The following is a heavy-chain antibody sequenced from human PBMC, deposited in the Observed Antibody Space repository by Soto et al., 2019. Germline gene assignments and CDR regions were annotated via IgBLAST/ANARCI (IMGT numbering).Heavy chain of an antibody. V-gene: IGHV1-2*02. D-gene: IGHD1-26*01. Sequence: AXVKVCCNASGYTFTGNFVHWVRQAPGQGLEWMAWVNPNSGDTKYAQKFQGRVTMTRATSISTAYMELSTLTSDDTAVYYCARGAGSSSFDPWGRGTLVTVSS. CDR1: GYTFTGNF. J-gene: IGHJ5*02. CDR3: ARGAGSSSFDP. CDR2: VNPNSGDT.